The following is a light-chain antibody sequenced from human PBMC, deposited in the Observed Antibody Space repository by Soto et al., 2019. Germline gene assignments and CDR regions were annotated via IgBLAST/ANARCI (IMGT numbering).Light chain of an antibody. J-gene: IGKJ1*01. CDR3: QQSYSTPRT. CDR2: AAS. Sequence: DIQMTQSPSSLSASVGDRVTITCRASQSISSYLNCYQQTPGKAPNLLIYAASSLQSGVPSRFSGSGSGTDFTLTISSLQPEDFATYYCQQSYSTPRTFGQGTKVEIK. CDR1: QSISSY. V-gene: IGKV1-39*01.